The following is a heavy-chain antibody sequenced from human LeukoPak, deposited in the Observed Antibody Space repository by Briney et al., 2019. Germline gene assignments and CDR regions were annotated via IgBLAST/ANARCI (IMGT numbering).Heavy chain of an antibody. CDR1: GGSISSYY. Sequence: PSETLSLTCTVSGGSISSYYWSWIRQPPGKGLEWIGYIYYSGSTNYNPSLKSRVTISVDTSKNQFSLKLSSVTAADTAVYYCARYTPSVYQGWFDPWGQGTLVTVSS. J-gene: IGHJ5*02. D-gene: IGHD2-2*02. CDR2: IYYSGST. V-gene: IGHV4-59*13. CDR3: ARYTPSVYQGWFDP.